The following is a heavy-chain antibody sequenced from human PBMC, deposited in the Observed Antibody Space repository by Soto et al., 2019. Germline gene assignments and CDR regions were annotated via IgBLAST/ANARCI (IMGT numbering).Heavy chain of an antibody. D-gene: IGHD2-2*02. CDR1: GGSISSYY. CDR3: TSYNYYYYGMHV. V-gene: IGHV4-59*01. CDR2: IYYSGST. Sequence: PSETLSLTCTVSGGSISSYYWSWIRQPPGKGLEWIGYIYYSGSTNYNPSLKSRVTISVDTSKNQFSLKLSSVTAADTAVYYCTSYNYYYYGMHVWGQGTTVTVS. J-gene: IGHJ6*02.